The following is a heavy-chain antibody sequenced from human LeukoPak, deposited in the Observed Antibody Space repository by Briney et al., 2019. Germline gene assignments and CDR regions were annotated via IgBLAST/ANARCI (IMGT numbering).Heavy chain of an antibody. CDR2: INPNSGGT. V-gene: IGHV1-2*02. Sequence: ASVKVSCKASGYTFTGYYMHWVRQAPGQGLEWMGWINPNSGGTNYAQKFQGRVTMTRDTSISTAYMELSRLRSDDTAVYYCARDTGGCSGGSCYQAFDIWGQGTMVTVSS. D-gene: IGHD2-15*01. CDR3: ARDTGGCSGGSCYQAFDI. J-gene: IGHJ3*02. CDR1: GYTFTGYY.